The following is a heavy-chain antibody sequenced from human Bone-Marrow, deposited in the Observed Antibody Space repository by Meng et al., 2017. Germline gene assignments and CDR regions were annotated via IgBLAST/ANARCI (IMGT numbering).Heavy chain of an antibody. CDR3: ARDSNEWFGELLDY. D-gene: IGHD3-10*01. J-gene: IGHJ4*02. V-gene: IGHV3-21*01. CDR1: GFTFSSYS. CDR2: ISSSSSYI. Sequence: EVQRAGAGGGLVKPVGSRRLSCAASGFTFSSYSMNWVRQAPGKGLEWVSSISSSSSYIYYADSVKGRFTISRDNAKNSLYLQMNSLRAEDTAVYYCARDSNEWFGELLDYWGQGTLVTVSS.